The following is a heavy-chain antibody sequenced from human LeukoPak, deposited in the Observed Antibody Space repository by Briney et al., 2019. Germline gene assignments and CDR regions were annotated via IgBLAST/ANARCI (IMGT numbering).Heavy chain of an antibody. CDR1: GDSVSTNTVS. Sequence: SQTLSLTCAISGDSVSTNTVSWHWIRQSPSRGLEWLGRTYYRSKWFSDYAVSVKSRITVNPDTSKNQFSLQLNSVIPEDTAIHFCARNFNWAFDTWGQGTLVTVSS. CDR3: ARNFNWAFDT. CDR2: TYYRSKWFS. J-gene: IGHJ5*02. V-gene: IGHV6-1*01. D-gene: IGHD1-1*01.